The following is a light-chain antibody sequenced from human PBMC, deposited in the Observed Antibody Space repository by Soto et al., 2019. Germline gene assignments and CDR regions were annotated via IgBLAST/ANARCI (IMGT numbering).Light chain of an antibody. CDR2: EVT. J-gene: IGLJ2*01. V-gene: IGLV2-14*01. CDR3: SSYTTNINPVF. CDR1: SGDIGGYNY. Sequence: QSALTQPASVSGSPGQSITISCTGTSGDIGGYNYVSWYQQHPGKAPKLLISEVTNRPSGVCNRFSGSKSGNTASLTISGLQAEDEADYYCSSYTTNINPVFFGGGTKLTVL.